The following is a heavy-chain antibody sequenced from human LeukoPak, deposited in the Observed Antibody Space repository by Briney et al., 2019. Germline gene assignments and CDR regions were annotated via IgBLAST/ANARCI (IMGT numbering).Heavy chain of an antibody. Sequence: GGSLRLSCAASGFTFSSYGMHWVRQAPGKGLEWVAVIWYDGSNKYYADSVKGRFTISRDNSKNTLYLQMNSLRAEDTAVYYCAKDYYDSSGYYYARPRGSAVLGWGQGTLVTVSS. J-gene: IGHJ4*02. CDR3: AKDYYDSSGYYYARPRGSAVLG. CDR1: GFTFSSYG. CDR2: IWYDGSNK. V-gene: IGHV3-33*06. D-gene: IGHD3-22*01.